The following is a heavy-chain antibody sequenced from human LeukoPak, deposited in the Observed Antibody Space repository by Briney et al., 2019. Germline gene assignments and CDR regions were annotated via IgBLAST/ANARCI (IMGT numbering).Heavy chain of an antibody. Sequence: SGGSLRLSCTISGLTLSNFELNWVRRTPGKGLERVSYMSRSADRIDYADFVKGRFTMSRDNARNSLYLQMNNLRVEDTAVYYCATRLPYTGYKNWGQGTLVTVSS. V-gene: IGHV3-48*03. J-gene: IGHJ4*02. D-gene: IGHD5-24*01. CDR2: MSRSADRI. CDR3: ATRLPYTGYKN. CDR1: GLTLSNFE.